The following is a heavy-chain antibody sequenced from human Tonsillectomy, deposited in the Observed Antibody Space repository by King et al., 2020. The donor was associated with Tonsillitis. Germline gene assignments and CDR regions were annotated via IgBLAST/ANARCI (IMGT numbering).Heavy chain of an antibody. Sequence: QLQESGPGLVKPSETLSLTCTVSGGSISSYYWSWIRQPPGKGLEWIGYIYYSGSTNYNPSLKSRVTISVDPSKNQFSLKLSSVTAADTAVYYCARDRSGSGWYAVGDYWGQRTLVTVSS. CDR2: IYYSGST. D-gene: IGHD6-19*01. J-gene: IGHJ4*02. CDR1: GGSISSYY. CDR3: ARDRSGSGWYAVGDY. V-gene: IGHV4-59*01.